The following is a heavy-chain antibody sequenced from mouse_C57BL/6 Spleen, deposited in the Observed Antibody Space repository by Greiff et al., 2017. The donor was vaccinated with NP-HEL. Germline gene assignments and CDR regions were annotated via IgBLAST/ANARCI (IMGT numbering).Heavy chain of an antibody. CDR3: TREGPYDYTFAY. D-gene: IGHD2-4*01. CDR1: GFTFSSYA. CDR2: ISSGGDYI. Sequence: EVQVVESGEGLVKPGGSLKLSCAASGFTFSSYAMSWVRQTPEKRLEWVAYISSGGDYIYYADTVKGRFTISRDNARNTLYLQMSSLKSEDTAMYYCTREGPYDYTFAYWGQGTLVTVSA. V-gene: IGHV5-9-1*02. J-gene: IGHJ3*01.